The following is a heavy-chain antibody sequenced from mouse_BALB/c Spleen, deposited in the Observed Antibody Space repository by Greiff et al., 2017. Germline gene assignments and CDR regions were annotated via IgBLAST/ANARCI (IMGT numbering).Heavy chain of an antibody. CDR3: ARDQGDYYAMDY. V-gene: IGHV5-6-3*01. J-gene: IGHJ4*01. D-gene: IGHD3-2*02. CDR1: GFTFSSYG. Sequence: EVMLVESGGGLVQPGGSLKLSCAASGFTFSSYGISWVRQTPDKRLELVATINSNGGSTYYPDSVKGRFTISRDNAKNTLYLQMSSLKSEDTAMYYCARDQGDYYAMDYWGQGTSVTVSS. CDR2: INSNGGST.